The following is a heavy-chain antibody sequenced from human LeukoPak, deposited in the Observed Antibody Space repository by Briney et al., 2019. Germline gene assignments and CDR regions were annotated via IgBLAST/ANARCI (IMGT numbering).Heavy chain of an antibody. CDR2: ISWNSGDI. CDR3: ARGPPYYESRGYFSGAFDI. CDR1: GFTFDDYA. J-gene: IGHJ3*02. Sequence: GGSLRLSCAASGFTFDDYAKHWVRQAPGRGLEWVASISWNSGDIGYADSVKGRFTISRDSAKNSLYLQMNSLRAEDTALYYCARGPPYYESRGYFSGAFDIWGQGTMVTVSS. V-gene: IGHV3-9*01. D-gene: IGHD3-22*01.